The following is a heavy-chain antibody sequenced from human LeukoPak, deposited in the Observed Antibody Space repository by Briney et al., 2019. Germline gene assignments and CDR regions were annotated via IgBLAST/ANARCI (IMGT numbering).Heavy chain of an antibody. CDR1: GGSISSYY. J-gene: IGHJ3*02. V-gene: IGHV4-4*07. Sequence: SETLSLTCTVSGGSISSYYWGWIRQPAGKGLEWIGRIYTSGSTNYNPSLKSRVTMSVDTSKNQFSLKLSSVTAADTAVYYCARGTAAAGDDAFDIWGQGTMVTVSS. CDR3: ARGTAAAGDDAFDI. D-gene: IGHD6-13*01. CDR2: IYTSGST.